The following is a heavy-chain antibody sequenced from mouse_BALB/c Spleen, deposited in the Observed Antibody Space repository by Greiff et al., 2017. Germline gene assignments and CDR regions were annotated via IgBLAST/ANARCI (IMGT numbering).Heavy chain of an antibody. D-gene: IGHD1-1*01. V-gene: IGHV1-15*01. CDR3: TRCYYGSRSFAY. CDR2: IDPETGGT. J-gene: IGHJ3*01. CDR1: GYTFTDYE. Sequence: QVQLKQSGAELVRPGASVTLSCKASGYTFTDYEMHWVKQTPVHGLEWIGAIDPETGGTAYNQKFKGKATLTADKSSSTAYMELRSLTSEDSAVYYCTRCYYGSRSFAYWGQGTLVTVSA.